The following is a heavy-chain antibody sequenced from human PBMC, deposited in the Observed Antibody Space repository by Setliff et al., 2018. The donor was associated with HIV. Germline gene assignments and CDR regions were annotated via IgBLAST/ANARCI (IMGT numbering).Heavy chain of an antibody. D-gene: IGHD3-9*01. CDR2: INTDSGTP. V-gene: IGHV7-4-1*02. CDR3: ARGDYDVVGDYYNFFDS. Sequence: ASVKVSCKASADTFTNCLINWVRQTPGQGLEWMGWINTDSGTPTYAHAFTGRVVFSLDTSVSTAFLQITSLMAEDTYVYYCARGDYDVVGDYYNFFDSWGQGTLVTVSS. J-gene: IGHJ5*01. CDR1: ADTFTNCL.